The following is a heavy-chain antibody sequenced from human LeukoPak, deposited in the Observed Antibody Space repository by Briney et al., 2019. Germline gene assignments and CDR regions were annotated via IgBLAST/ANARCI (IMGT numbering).Heavy chain of an antibody. CDR3: ARRLGRVGLI. V-gene: IGHV4-39*01. CDR1: GGSISSSSYY. J-gene: IGHJ4*02. Sequence: KTSETLSLTCTVSGGSISSSSYYWGWIRQPPGKGLEWIGSIYYSGSTYYNPSLKSRVTISVDTSKNQFSLKLSSVTAADTAVYYCARRLGRVGLIWGQGTLVTVSS. CDR2: IYYSGST. D-gene: IGHD1-26*01.